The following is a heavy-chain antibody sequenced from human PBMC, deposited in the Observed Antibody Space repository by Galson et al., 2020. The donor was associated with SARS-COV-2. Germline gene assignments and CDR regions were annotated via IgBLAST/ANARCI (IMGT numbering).Heavy chain of an antibody. V-gene: IGHV3-64*02. J-gene: IGHJ4*02. CDR2: ISNNGLST. D-gene: IGHD3-10*01. Sequence: GGSLRLSCVASGFTFSTYAMHWVRQAPGKGLEYVSAISNNGLSTYYADSVKGRFTISRDNSKNTLYLQMGSLRAEDMAVYYCARDRVYDYWGQGTLVSVSS. CDR1: GFTFSTYA. CDR3: ARDRVYDY.